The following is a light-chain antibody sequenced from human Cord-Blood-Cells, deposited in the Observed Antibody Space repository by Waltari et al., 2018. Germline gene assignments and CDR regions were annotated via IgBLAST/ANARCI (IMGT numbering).Light chain of an antibody. CDR2: KVS. J-gene: IGKJ3*01. CDR3: MQGTHWPRVGFT. V-gene: IGKV2-30*01. CDR1: QSLVYSDGNTY. Sequence: DVVMTQSPLSLPVTLGQPASISCRSSQSLVYSDGNTYLNWFQQRPGQSPRRPIYKVSNPDSGVPNRFSGSGSGTDFTLKISSVEAEGVGVYYVMQGTHWPRVGFTFGPGTKVDIK.